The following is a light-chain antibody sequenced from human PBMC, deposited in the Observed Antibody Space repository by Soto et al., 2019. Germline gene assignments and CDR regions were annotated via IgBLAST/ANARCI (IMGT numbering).Light chain of an antibody. Sequence: EIVMTQSPGTLSVPPGQRVTLSCRASQSVGNNLAWHQQKPGQAHRLIIYGEYTRATGFQDRFSGSGSGTEFTLTISSMQSEDFAVYYCKQYNGWPIPFGTGKRLEIK. J-gene: IGKJ5*01. CDR3: KQYNGWPIP. CDR1: QSVGNN. V-gene: IGKV3-15*01. CDR2: GEY.